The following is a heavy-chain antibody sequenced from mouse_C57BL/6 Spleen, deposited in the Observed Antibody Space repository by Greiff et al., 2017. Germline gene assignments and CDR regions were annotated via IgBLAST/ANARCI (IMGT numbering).Heavy chain of an antibody. V-gene: IGHV1-64*01. CDR2: IHPNSGST. Sequence: VQLQQPGAELVKPGASVKLSCKASGYTFTSYWMHWVKQRPGQGLEWIGMIHPNSGSTTYNEKFKGKATLTVDKSSSTAYMQRSSLTSEDSAVYYCARRPDEEAWFAYWGQGTLVTVSA. J-gene: IGHJ3*01. CDR1: GYTFTSYW. CDR3: ARRPDEEAWFAY.